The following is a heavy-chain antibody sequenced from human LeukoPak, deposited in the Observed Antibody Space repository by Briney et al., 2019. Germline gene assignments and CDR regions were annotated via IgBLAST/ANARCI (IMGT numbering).Heavy chain of an antibody. D-gene: IGHD6-19*01. CDR2: IYYSGST. Sequence: SETLSLTCTVSGGSILSYYWSWIRQPPGKGLEWIGYIYYSGSTNYNPSLKSRVIISVDTSKNRFSLKLSSLTAADTAVYYCARHGRYSSGWIDYWGQGTLVTVSS. CDR3: ARHGRYSSGWIDY. V-gene: IGHV4-59*08. CDR1: GGSILSYY. J-gene: IGHJ4*02.